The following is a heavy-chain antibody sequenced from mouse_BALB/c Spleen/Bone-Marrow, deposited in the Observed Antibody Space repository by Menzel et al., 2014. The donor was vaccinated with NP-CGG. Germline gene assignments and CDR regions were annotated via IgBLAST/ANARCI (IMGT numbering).Heavy chain of an antibody. CDR3: ERDSSDYLAWFAY. D-gene: IGHD3-2*01. CDR1: GYTFSSCW. CDR2: ILPGSGST. Sequence: VKLVESGAELMKPGASVKISCKATGYTFSSCWIDCVRPSPGHCLEWIGEILPGSGSTNSNEKFKGKATFTADTSSNTAYMQLSSLTSEDSAVYCCERDSSDYLAWFAYWGQGTLVTVAA. J-gene: IGHJ3*01. V-gene: IGHV1-9*01.